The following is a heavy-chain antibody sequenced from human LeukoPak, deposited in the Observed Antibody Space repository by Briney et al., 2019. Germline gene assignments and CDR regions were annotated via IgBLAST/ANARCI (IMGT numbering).Heavy chain of an antibody. CDR3: AKTVMETKIVVVIAYFDY. D-gene: IGHD3-22*01. Sequence: GGSLRLSCAASGFTFSSYAMSWVRQAPGKGLEWVSAISGSGGSTYYADSVKGRFTISRDNSKNTLYLQMNSLRAEDTAVYYCAKTVMETKIVVVIAYFDYWGQGTLVTVSS. CDR2: ISGSGGST. V-gene: IGHV3-23*01. J-gene: IGHJ4*02. CDR1: GFTFSSYA.